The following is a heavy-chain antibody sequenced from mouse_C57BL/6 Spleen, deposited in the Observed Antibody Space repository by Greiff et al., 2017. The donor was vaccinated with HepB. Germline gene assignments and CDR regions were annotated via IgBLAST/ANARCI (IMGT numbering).Heavy chain of an antibody. D-gene: IGHD1-1*01. CDR1: GYTFTEYT. Sequence: QVQLQQSGAELVKPGASVKLSCKASGYTFTEYTIHWVKQRSGQGLEWIGWFYPGSGSIKYNEKFKDKATLTADKSSSTVYMELSRLTSEDSAVYFCARHGEDPYYYGSSYGYVDVWGTGTTVTVSS. CDR3: ARHGEDPYYYGSSYGYVDV. J-gene: IGHJ1*03. CDR2: FYPGSGSI. V-gene: IGHV1-62-2*01.